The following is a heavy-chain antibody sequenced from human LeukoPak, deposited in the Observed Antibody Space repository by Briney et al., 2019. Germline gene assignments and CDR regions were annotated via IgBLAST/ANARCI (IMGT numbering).Heavy chain of an antibody. CDR3: AKNSSQSGFEY. CDR1: GFTFSNKW. V-gene: IGHV3-7*02. D-gene: IGHD6-13*01. J-gene: IGHJ4*02. Sequence: PGGSLRLSCAASGFTFSNKWMNWVRQAPGKGLEWVANIKQEGSENYYVGSVKGPFTIFRSNAKNSLYLQMNSLRGQGTAVYYCAKNSSQSGFEYCGQGALVAVSS. CDR2: IKQEGSEN.